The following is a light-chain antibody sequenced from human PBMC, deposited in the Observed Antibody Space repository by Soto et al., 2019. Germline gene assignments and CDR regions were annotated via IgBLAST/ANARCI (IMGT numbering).Light chain of an antibody. CDR3: QQSYSPPPIT. Sequence: DIQMTQSPSSLSASVGDRVTTTCRASQSISSYLNWYQQKPGKAPKLLIYAASSLQRGVPSRFSGSGYGKDFTPTIGSLQPEDFATYYCQQSYSPPPITFGQVTRPEIK. J-gene: IGKJ5*01. V-gene: IGKV1-39*01. CDR1: QSISSY. CDR2: AAS.